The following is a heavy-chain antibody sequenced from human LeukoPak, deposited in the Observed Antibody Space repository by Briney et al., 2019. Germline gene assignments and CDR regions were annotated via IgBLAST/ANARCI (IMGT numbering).Heavy chain of an antibody. D-gene: IGHD6-13*01. CDR3: ARGRGIAAAANYFDY. CDR2: IHHSGST. Sequence: KPSETLSLTCAVYGGSFSGYYWNWIRQPPGKGLEWIGEIHHSGSTNYSPSLKSRVTISIDTPKNQFSLNLNSVTAADTDVYYCARGRGIAAAANYFDYWGQGTLVTVSS. CDR1: GGSFSGYY. J-gene: IGHJ4*02. V-gene: IGHV4-34*01.